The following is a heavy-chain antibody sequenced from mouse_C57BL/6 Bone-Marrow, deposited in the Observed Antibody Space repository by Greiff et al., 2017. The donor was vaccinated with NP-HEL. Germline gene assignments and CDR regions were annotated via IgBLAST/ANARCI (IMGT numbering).Heavy chain of an antibody. J-gene: IGHJ4*01. V-gene: IGHV1-81*01. CDR3: ARYYYGSSYPYYAMDY. CDR1: GYTFTSYG. D-gene: IGHD1-1*01. Sequence: QVHVKQSGAELARPGASVKLSCKASGYTFTSYGISWVKQSTGQGLEWIGEIYPRSGNTYYNEKFKGKATLTADKSSSTAYMELRSLTSEDSAVYFCARYYYGSSYPYYAMDYWGQGTSVTVSS. CDR2: IYPRSGNT.